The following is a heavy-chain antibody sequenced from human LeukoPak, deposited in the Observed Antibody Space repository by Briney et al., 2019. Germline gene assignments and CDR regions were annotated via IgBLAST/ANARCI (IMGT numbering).Heavy chain of an antibody. CDR3: ARDLPDCSGGSCAGHY. D-gene: IGHD2-15*01. Sequence: SETLSLTCTDSGGSISSGDYYWSWIRQPPGKGLEWIGYIYYSGSTYYNPSLKSRVTISVDTSKNQFSLKLSSVAAADTAVYYCARDLPDCSGGSCAGHYWGQGTLVTVSS. V-gene: IGHV4-30-4*08. J-gene: IGHJ4*02. CDR2: IYYSGST. CDR1: GGSISSGDYY.